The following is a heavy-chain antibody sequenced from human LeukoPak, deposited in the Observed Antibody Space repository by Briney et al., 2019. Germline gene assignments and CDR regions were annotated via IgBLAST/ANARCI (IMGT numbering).Heavy chain of an antibody. CDR3: ARQALWFFDH. V-gene: IGHV4-59*01. Sequence: SETLSLTCTVSGDSISSYYWSWIRQPPGKGLEWIGYIYYSGSTNYNPSLKSRVTISVDTSENQFSLKLSSVTAADTAVYYCARQALWFFDHWGQGTLVTVSS. CDR1: GDSISSYY. CDR2: IYYSGST. J-gene: IGHJ4*02. D-gene: IGHD2-21*01.